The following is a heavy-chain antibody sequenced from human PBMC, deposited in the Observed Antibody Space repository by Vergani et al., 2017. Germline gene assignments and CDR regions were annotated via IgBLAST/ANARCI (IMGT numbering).Heavy chain of an antibody. D-gene: IGHD3-22*01. J-gene: IGHJ4*02. CDR3: ARDHYDSSGYYY. CDR1: GGTFSSYT. CDR2: IIPILGIA. V-gene: IGHV1-69*08. Sequence: QVQLVQSGAEVTKPGSSVKVSCKASGGTFSSYTISWVRQAPGQGLEWMGRIIPILGIANYAQKFQGRVTITADKSTSTAYMELSSLRSEDTAVYYCARDHYDSSGYYYSGQGTLVTVSS.